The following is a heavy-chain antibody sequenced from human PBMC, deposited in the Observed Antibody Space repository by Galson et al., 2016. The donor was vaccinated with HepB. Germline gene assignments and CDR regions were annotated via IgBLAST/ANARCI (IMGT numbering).Heavy chain of an antibody. J-gene: IGHJ6*04. CDR1: GYTFTSYR. Sequence: SVKVSCKASGYTFTSYRMHWVRQAPGQGLEWMGIINPSGGSASYAQKFQDRVTMTRDTSTSTVYMELGTLGSEDTAVYSCVSSRGSGSQAYNGMDVWGKGPTVTVSS. D-gene: IGHD3-10*01. V-gene: IGHV1-46*03. CDR2: INPSGGSA. CDR3: VSSRGSGSQAYNGMDV.